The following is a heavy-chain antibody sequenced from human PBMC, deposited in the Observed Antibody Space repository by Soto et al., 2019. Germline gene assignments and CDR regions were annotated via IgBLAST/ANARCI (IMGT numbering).Heavy chain of an antibody. CDR1: GGSISGGGYY. D-gene: IGHD6-13*01. J-gene: IGHJ5*02. V-gene: IGHV4-31*03. CDR3: ARAWTATAGWANWFDL. CDR2: IYYSGTT. Sequence: QVQLQESGPGLVEPSQTLSLTCTVSGGSISGGGYYWSWIRQHPGKGLEWIGYIYYSGTTYYNPSLXSXLXLXXDTSKPQFSLKLSSVTAADTAVYYCARAWTATAGWANWFDLWGQGTLVTVSS.